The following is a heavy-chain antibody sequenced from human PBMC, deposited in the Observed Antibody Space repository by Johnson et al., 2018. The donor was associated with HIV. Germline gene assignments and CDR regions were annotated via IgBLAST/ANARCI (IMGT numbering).Heavy chain of an antibody. V-gene: IGHV3-30-3*02. D-gene: IGHD5-24*01. CDR3: AKDTRGSREGYNRDDAFDI. CDR2: ISYDGTNK. CDR1: GFTVSSNY. Sequence: QVQLVESGGGLVQPGGSLRLSCAASGFTVSSNYMSWVRQAPGKGLEWLAFISYDGTNKDNADSVKGRFTISRDNSKNMLYLEMKSLRAEDTAVYYCAKDTRGSREGYNRDDAFDIWGQGTMVTVSS. J-gene: IGHJ3*02.